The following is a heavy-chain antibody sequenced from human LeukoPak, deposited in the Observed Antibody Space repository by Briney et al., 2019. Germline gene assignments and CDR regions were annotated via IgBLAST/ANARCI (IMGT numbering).Heavy chain of an antibody. V-gene: IGHV4-61*02. CDR1: GGSISSSRYY. CDR2: IYTSGIT. Sequence: PSETLSLTCSVSGGSISSSRYYWSWIRQPAGKGLEWIGRIYTSGITNYNPSLESRLTMSLDTSKNQISLRLSSVTAADTAVYYCARKDVDFWGQGTLVTVSS. J-gene: IGHJ4*02. CDR3: ARKDVDF.